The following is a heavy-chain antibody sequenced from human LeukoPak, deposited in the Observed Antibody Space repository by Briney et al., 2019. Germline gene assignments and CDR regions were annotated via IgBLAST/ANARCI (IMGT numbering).Heavy chain of an antibody. Sequence: GASVKVSCKASGDTFTSYYMHWVRPAPGQGLEWMGIINPSGSSTSYAQKFQGRVTMTRDTSTSTVYMELSSLRSEDTAVYYCARDPKVAAAGTRYFDLWGRGTLVTVSS. CDR2: INPSGSST. CDR3: ARDPKVAAAGTRYFDL. D-gene: IGHD6-13*01. J-gene: IGHJ2*01. V-gene: IGHV1-46*01. CDR1: GDTFTSYY.